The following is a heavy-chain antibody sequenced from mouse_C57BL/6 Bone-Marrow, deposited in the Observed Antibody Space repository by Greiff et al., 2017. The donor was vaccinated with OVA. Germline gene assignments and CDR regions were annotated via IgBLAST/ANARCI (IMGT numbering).Heavy chain of an antibody. Sequence: VQLKQPGAELVKPGASVKMSCKASGYTFTSYWITWVKQRPGQGLEWIGDIYPGSGSTNYNEKFKSKATLTVDTSSSTAYMQLSSLTSEDSAVYYCAREDSNLYAMDYWGQGTSVTVSS. CDR3: AREDSNLYAMDY. CDR2: IYPGSGST. CDR1: GYTFTSYW. V-gene: IGHV1-55*01. J-gene: IGHJ4*01. D-gene: IGHD2-5*01.